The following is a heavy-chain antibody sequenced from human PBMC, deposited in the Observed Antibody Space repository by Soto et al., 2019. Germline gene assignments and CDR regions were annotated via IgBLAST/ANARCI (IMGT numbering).Heavy chain of an antibody. CDR3: ARDYYDRSRNAFDI. Sequence: PSETLSLTCTVSGDSISSGDYYWSWIHQPPGKGLEWIGYIHYSGITYYNPSLKSRLSISVDRSKSQISLKVRSVTAADTAVYYCARDYYDRSRNAFDIWGRGTMVTVSS. CDR1: GDSISSGDYY. CDR2: IHYSGIT. V-gene: IGHV4-30-4*01. D-gene: IGHD3-22*01. J-gene: IGHJ3*02.